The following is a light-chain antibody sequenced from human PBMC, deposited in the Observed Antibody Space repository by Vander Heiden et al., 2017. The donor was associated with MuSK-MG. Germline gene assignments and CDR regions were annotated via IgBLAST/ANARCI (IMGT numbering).Light chain of an antibody. V-gene: IGLV3-1*01. CDR1: HLGDKY. J-gene: IGLJ2*01. CDR2: KET. CDR3: QAWDSHTGI. Sequence: SYALTQPPSVSVSPGPTAIITCSGPHLGDKYASWYQQKPGQAPVMVIDKETKRPAGIPERVSGANSGNTATLTISGTQAMDEDDDYCQAWDSHTGIFGRGTKLTVL.